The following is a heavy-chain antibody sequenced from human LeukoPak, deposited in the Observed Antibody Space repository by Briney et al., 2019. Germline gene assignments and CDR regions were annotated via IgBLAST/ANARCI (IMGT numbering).Heavy chain of an antibody. Sequence: PSETLSLTCTVTGGSVNSGGYYWTWIRQHPGKGLEWLGYIYYSGRTYYNPSLKSRITISLDTSKNQFSLNLTSVSAADTAFYFCARSSDYGDYDWGQGTLITVSS. V-gene: IGHV4-31*03. D-gene: IGHD4-17*01. CDR1: GGSVNSGGYY. CDR2: IYYSGRT. CDR3: ARSSDYGDYD. J-gene: IGHJ4*02.